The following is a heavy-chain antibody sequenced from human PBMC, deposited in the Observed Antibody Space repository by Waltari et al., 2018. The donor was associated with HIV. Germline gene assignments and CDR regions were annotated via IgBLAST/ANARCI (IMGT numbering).Heavy chain of an antibody. D-gene: IGHD5-18*01. Sequence: VQLVVCGGGVVQPGRSVRLSCAACGFSFISYSMNWRRQAPGKGLEGISYICNSGNTIDYADSVKGRFTISAHNAKNSLSLHIHSLRAEDTAVYYCARARGYSYGYEDYWGQGALVTVSS. V-gene: IGHV3-48*04. CDR2: ICNSGNTI. CDR1: GFSFISYS. J-gene: IGHJ4*02. CDR3: ARARGYSYGYEDY.